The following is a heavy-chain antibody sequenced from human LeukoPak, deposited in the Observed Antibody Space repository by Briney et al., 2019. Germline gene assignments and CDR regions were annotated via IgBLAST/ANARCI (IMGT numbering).Heavy chain of an antibody. CDR2: INGGSSPI. D-gene: IGHD2-15*01. V-gene: IGHV3-11*04. Sequence: GGSLKLSCAASGFTFSDYYMSWIRQAPGKGLEWVSYINGGSSPIYYADSVRGRFTISRDNAKNSLYLQMNSLRAEDTAVYYCVRDNPRCCGVVPANIDDYWGQGVLVIVSS. CDR1: GFTFSDYY. CDR3: VRDNPRCCGVVPANIDDY. J-gene: IGHJ4*02.